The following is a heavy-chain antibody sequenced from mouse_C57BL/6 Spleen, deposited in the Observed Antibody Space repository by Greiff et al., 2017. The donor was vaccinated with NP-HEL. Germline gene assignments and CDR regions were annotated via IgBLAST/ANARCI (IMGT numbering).Heavy chain of an antibody. J-gene: IGHJ3*01. D-gene: IGHD1-1*01. V-gene: IGHV1-4*01. CDR1: GYTFTSYT. CDR2: INPSSGYT. CDR3: ARSYYGSSSAGFAY. Sequence: VKLQQSGAELARPGASVKMSCKASGYTFTSYTLHWVKQRPGQGLEWIGYINPSSGYTKYNQKFKDKATLTADKSSSTAYMQLSSLTSEDSAVYYCARSYYGSSSAGFAYWGQGTLVTVSA.